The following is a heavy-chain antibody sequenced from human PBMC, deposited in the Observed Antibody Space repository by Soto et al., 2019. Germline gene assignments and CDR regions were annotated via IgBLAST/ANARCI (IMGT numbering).Heavy chain of an antibody. CDR1: GASIRDYN. D-gene: IGHD6-19*01. J-gene: IGHJ6*02. CDR3: ARMYNSGFYRPEGDYYFYGMDV. V-gene: IGHV4-4*07. Sequence: SETLSLTCSVSGASIRDYNWSWVRQPAGKGLEWIGRLYISGSTKYNPSLKSRVTMSADTSVNQFSLTLRSVTAADTAIYYCARMYNSGFYRPEGDYYFYGMDVWGQGTTVTISS. CDR2: LYISGST.